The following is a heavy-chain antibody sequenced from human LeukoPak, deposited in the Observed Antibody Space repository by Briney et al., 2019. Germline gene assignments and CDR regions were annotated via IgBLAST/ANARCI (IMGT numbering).Heavy chain of an antibody. D-gene: IGHD3-16*01. CDR1: GCIFSDDW. J-gene: IGHJ4*02. CDR2: IKSDGSST. V-gene: IGHV3-74*01. CDR3: ARGGRYAYFLDY. Sequence: KAGGSLRLSCAASGCIFSDDWMHWVRQGPGKGLVWVSRIKSDGSSTSYAESVKGRFTISRDNAKNTVYVHMNSLRDEDTAVYYRARGGRYAYFLDYWGQGTLVTVSS.